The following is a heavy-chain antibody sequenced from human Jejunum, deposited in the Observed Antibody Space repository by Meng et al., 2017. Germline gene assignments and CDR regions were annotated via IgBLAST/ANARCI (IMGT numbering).Heavy chain of an antibody. J-gene: IGHJ1*01. Sequence: QVQLQESGPGLVKPSQTLSLTCSVSGDSISSGGYFWSWIRQLPGKGLEWIGYIYYTGSAYYNPSLKSRVTISVDTSKNQFSLKVTSVTAADTAVYYCAKVLTTVSNRQTEYFHHWGQGTLVTVSS. CDR3: AKVLTTVSNRQTEYFHH. CDR2: IYYTGSA. V-gene: IGHV4-31*03. CDR1: GDSISSGGYF. D-gene: IGHD4-17*01.